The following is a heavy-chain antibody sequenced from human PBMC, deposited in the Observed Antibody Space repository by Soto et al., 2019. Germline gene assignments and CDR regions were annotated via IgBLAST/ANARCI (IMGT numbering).Heavy chain of an antibody. CDR3: ASVTFGGVVLAH. Sequence: WETLSLTCSVSADSFSKYYWTWIRQPPGEGLGWIGYIYFNGNTNYNPSLKGRVTISIDTSKKQFSLNLSSVTAADTAVYYCASVTFGGVVLAHWGQGTLVTVSS. J-gene: IGHJ4*02. V-gene: IGHV4-59*01. CDR2: IYFNGNT. D-gene: IGHD3-16*01. CDR1: ADSFSKYY.